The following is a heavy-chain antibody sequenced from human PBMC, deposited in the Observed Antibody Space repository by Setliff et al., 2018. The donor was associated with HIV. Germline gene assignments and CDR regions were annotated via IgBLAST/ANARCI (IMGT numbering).Heavy chain of an antibody. CDR2: IYTSGST. CDR1: GGSISSGSYY. J-gene: IGHJ5*01. V-gene: IGHV4-61*09. D-gene: IGHD6-13*01. Sequence: PSETLSLTCTVSGGSISSGSYYWSWIRQPAGKGLEWIGHIYTSGSTNYNPSLKNRVTISVDTSKNQFYLRLSSVTAADTAVYYCSRGYSSSWYDSWGQGTLVTVSS. CDR3: SRGYSSSWYDS.